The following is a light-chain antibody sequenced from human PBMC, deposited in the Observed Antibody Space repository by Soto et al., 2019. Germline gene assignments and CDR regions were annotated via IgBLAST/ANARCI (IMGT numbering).Light chain of an antibody. J-gene: IGKJ5*01. Sequence: IQMNMSPSALSASLGDRVTITCRASQTISNYLNWYQQKSGRAPELLVYAASNLQSGVPSRFTGSGSGTHFTLTISVLEPADFATYFSQLSYNPPITFGQGTRLDIK. CDR3: QLSYNPPIT. CDR2: AAS. CDR1: QTISNY. V-gene: IGKV1-39*01.